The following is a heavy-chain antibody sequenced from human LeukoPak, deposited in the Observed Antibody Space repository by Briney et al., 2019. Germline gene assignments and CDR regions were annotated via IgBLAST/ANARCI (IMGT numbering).Heavy chain of an antibody. CDR1: GGTFSSYA. D-gene: IGHD6-13*01. Sequence: ASVKVSCKASGGTFSSYAISWVRQAPGQGLEWMGGIIPIFGTANYAQKFQGRVTITADASTSTAYMELSSLRSEDTAVYYCASEAAAGLTRQHWGQGTLVTVSS. CDR2: IIPIFGTA. V-gene: IGHV1-69*13. CDR3: ASEAAAGLTRQH. J-gene: IGHJ1*01.